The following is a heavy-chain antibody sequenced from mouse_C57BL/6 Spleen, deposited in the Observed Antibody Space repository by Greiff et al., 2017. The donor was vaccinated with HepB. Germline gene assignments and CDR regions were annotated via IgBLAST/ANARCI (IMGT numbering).Heavy chain of an antibody. D-gene: IGHD3-1*01. J-gene: IGHJ2*01. Sequence: VKLMESGAELVKPGASVKMSCKASGYTFTSYWITWVKQRPGQGLEWIGDIYPGSGSTNYNEKFKSKATLTVDTSSSTAYMQLSSLTSEDSAVYYCARAQNFDYWGQGTTLTVSS. V-gene: IGHV1-55*01. CDR2: IYPGSGST. CDR3: ARAQNFDY. CDR1: GYTFTSYW.